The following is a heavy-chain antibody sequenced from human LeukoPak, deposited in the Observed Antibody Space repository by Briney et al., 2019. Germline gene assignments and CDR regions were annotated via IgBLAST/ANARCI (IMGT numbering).Heavy chain of an antibody. J-gene: IGHJ4*02. D-gene: IGHD6-6*01. CDR2: IYYSGST. Sequence: SETLSLTCTVSGGSISSYYWSWIRQPPGKGLEWIGYIYYSGSTNYNPSLKSRVTISVDTSKNQFSLRLSSVTAADTAVYYCARDSSSRGPFDYWGQGTLVTVSS. CDR1: GGSISSYY. V-gene: IGHV4-59*01. CDR3: ARDSSSRGPFDY.